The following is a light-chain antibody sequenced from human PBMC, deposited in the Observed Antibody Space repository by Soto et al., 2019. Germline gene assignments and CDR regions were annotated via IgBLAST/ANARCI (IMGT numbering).Light chain of an antibody. CDR1: QDISGY. V-gene: IGKV1-9*01. J-gene: IGKJ1*01. CDR2: AAS. Sequence: IQLTQSPSSLSASVGYRVTITCRASQDISGYVAWYQQRPGRAPQLLIYAASALQTGVPSRFSGRGSGTDFTLTITSLQTEDFGTYYCQHPKWSFGQGTTVEI. CDR3: QHPKWS.